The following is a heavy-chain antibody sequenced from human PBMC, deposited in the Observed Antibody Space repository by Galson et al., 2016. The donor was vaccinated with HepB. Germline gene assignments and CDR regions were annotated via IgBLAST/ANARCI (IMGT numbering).Heavy chain of an antibody. J-gene: IGHJ4*02. Sequence: TLSLTCTVSAGPISITGYFWSWIRQLPGGGLEWIGYISHSGSAYFNPSLKSRTTISIDTSQNQFSLDLTSVTAADTAVYFCARYGSWTGFDYWGRGTLVTVSS. CDR2: ISHSGSA. CDR1: AGPISITGYF. CDR3: ARYGSWTGFDY. V-gene: IGHV4-31*03. D-gene: IGHD3/OR15-3a*01.